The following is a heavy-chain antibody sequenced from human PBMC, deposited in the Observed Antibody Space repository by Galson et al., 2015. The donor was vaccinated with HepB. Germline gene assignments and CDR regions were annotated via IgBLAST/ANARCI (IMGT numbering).Heavy chain of an antibody. CDR1: GGSVSSGSYY. CDR3: ARCDGEYWYFDL. Sequence: ETLFLTCTVSGGSVSSGSYYWRWIRRPPGEGLEWIGCIYYSGSTNYNPSLKSRVTISVDTSKNQFSLKLNSVTAADTAVYYCARCDGEYWYFDLWGRGTLVTVSS. CDR2: IYYSGST. D-gene: IGHD4-17*01. V-gene: IGHV4-61*01. J-gene: IGHJ2*01.